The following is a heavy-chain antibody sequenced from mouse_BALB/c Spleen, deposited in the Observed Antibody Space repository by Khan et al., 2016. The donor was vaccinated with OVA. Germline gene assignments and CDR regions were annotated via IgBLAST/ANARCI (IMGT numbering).Heavy chain of an antibody. J-gene: IGHJ2*01. CDR3: TRIYRSDFDY. CDR1: GYSFTGYF. D-gene: IGHD1-1*01. V-gene: IGHV1-20*02. Sequence: VQLQQSGPELVRPGASVKLSCKASGYSFTGYFMNWVMQSHGKSLEWIGRINPHIGETFYNQRFKDKATLTVDESSSTAHMELRSLASEDSAVDYCTRIYRSDFDYWGQGTTLTVSS. CDR2: INPHIGET.